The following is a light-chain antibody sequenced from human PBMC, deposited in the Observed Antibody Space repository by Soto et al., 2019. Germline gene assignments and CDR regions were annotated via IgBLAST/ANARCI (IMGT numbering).Light chain of an antibody. CDR1: QSINSY. J-gene: IGKJ1*01. Sequence: DIQMTQSPSSLSASVGDRVTITCRASQSINSYLNWYQQKPGKAPKFLIYAASSLQSGVPSRFSGSGSGTDFTLTISSLQPEDFATYYCQQSYRTPRTFGQGTKVEIK. CDR3: QQSYRTPRT. CDR2: AAS. V-gene: IGKV1-39*01.